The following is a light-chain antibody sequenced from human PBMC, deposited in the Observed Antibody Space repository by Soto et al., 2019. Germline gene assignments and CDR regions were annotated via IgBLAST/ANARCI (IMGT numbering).Light chain of an antibody. Sequence: DILMTQSPESLTVSVGERATISCKSSQSLLYRSTNKNYLAWYQQKPGQPPKLLIYWASTRESGVPDRFSGSGSGTDFILTISNVQAEDVAVYYCQRYYNTPLTFGGGTKVEIK. J-gene: IGKJ4*01. CDR1: QSLLYRSTNKNY. CDR2: WAS. V-gene: IGKV4-1*01. CDR3: QRYYNTPLT.